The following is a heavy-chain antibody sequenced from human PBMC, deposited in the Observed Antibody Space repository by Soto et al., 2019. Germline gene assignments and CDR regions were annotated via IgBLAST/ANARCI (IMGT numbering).Heavy chain of an antibody. CDR1: GGSISSYY. Sequence: SETLSLTCTVSGGSISSYYWSWIRQPPGKGLEWIGYIYYSGSTNYNPSLKSRVTISVDTSKNQFSLKLSSVTAADTAVYYCARVVIDQLYYYYYYMDVWGKGTTVTVSS. J-gene: IGHJ6*03. CDR3: ARVVIDQLYYYYYYMDV. V-gene: IGHV4-59*01. CDR2: IYYSGST. D-gene: IGHD3-16*02.